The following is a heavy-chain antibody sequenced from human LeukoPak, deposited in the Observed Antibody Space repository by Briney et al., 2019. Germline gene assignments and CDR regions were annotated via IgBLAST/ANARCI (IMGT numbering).Heavy chain of an antibody. D-gene: IGHD2-15*01. CDR2: IDKKDNLYAT. J-gene: IGHJ5*02. V-gene: IGHV3-73*01. Sequence: GGSLKLSCAASGLTFSGSAVHWVRQSSGKGLEWVGHIDKKDNLYATAYAESVKGRFTISRDDSKDTAFLHMDSLKTEDTALYYCTRDRGTYNWFDPWGQGTLVTVSS. CDR1: GLTFSGSA. CDR3: TRDRGTYNWFDP.